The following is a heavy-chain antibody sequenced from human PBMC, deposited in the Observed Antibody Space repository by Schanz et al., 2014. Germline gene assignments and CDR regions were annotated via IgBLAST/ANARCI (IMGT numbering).Heavy chain of an antibody. J-gene: IGHJ4*02. D-gene: IGHD5-12*01. V-gene: IGHV3-7*03. Sequence: EVQLVESGGGLVKPGGSLRLSCAASGFTFSDHWMSWVRQPPGKGLEWVANIKGDSSEKNYVDSVKGRFTLSRDNAKNSMYLQMNSLRVEDTAVYYCARDPNSVNEIDYWGQGTLVTVSS. CDR2: IKGDSSEK. CDR3: ARDPNSVNEIDY. CDR1: GFTFSDHW.